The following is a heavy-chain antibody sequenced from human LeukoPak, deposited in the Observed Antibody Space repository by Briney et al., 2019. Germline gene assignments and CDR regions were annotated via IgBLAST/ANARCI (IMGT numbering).Heavy chain of an antibody. V-gene: IGHV4-59*01. J-gene: IGHJ4*02. CDR2: IYYSGST. Sequence: KPSETLSLTCTVSGGSMRSYYWSWIPQPPGKGLEWIGYIYYSGSTNYNPSLKSRVTISVDTSKKQFSLKLSSVTAADTAVYYCARGRSRDGYNFDYWGQGTLVTVSS. D-gene: IGHD5-24*01. CDR3: ARGRSRDGYNFDY. CDR1: GGSMRSYY.